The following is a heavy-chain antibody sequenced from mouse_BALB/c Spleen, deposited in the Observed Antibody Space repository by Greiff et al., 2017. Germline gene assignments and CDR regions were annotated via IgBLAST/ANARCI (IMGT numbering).Heavy chain of an antibody. J-gene: IGHJ1*01. D-gene: IGHD2-5*01. V-gene: IGHV5-4*02. CDR2: ISDGGSYT. CDR1: GFTFSDYY. Sequence: EVKLVESGGGLVKPGGSLKLSCAASGFTFSDYYMYWVRQTPEKRLEWVATISDGGSYTYYPDSVKGRFTISRDNAKNNLYLQMSSLKSEDTAMYYCARDLSNPGSADWYFDVWGAGTTVTVSS. CDR3: ARDLSNPGSADWYFDV.